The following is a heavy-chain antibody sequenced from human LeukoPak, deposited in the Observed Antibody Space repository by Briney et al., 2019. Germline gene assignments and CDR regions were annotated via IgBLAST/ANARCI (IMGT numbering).Heavy chain of an antibody. CDR2: ISYDGSNK. Sequence: GGSLRLSCAASGFTFSSYGMHWVRQAPGKGLEWVAVISYDGSNKYYADSVKGRFTISRDNSKNTLYLQMNSLRAEDTAVYYCAKTHYVLRYFDWLLFDYWGQGTLVTVSS. D-gene: IGHD3-9*01. CDR1: GFTFSSYG. J-gene: IGHJ4*02. CDR3: AKTHYVLRYFDWLLFDY. V-gene: IGHV3-30*18.